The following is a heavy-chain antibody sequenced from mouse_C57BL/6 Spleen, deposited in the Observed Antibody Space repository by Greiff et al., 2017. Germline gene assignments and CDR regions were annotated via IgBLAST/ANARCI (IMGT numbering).Heavy chain of an antibody. CDR1: GYAFSSYW. J-gene: IGHJ1*03. CDR2: IYPGDGDT. CDR3: ARESSSYGYFDV. D-gene: IGHD1-1*01. V-gene: IGHV1-80*01. Sequence: LQQSGASVKISCTASGYAFSSYWMNWVKQRPGKGLEWLGQIYPGDGDTNYNGKFKGKATLTADKSSSTAYMQRSSLTSEDSAVYFGARESSSYGYFDVWGKGTTVTVSS.